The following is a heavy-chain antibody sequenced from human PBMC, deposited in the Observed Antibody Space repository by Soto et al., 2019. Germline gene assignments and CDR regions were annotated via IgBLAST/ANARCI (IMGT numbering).Heavy chain of an antibody. CDR2: IIPIFGTA. D-gene: IGHD2-21*02. J-gene: IGHJ6*02. Sequence: ASVKVSCKASGGTFSSYAISWVRQAPGQGLEWMGGIIPIFGTANYAQKFQGRVTITADKSTSTAYMELSSLRSEDTAVYYCLVTAVPRTDYYYYGMDVWGQGTTVTVSS. CDR1: GGTFSSYA. V-gene: IGHV1-69*06. CDR3: LVTAVPRTDYYYYGMDV.